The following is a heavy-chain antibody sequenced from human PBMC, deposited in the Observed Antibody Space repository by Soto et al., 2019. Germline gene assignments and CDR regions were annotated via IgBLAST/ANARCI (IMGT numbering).Heavy chain of an antibody. D-gene: IGHD3-22*01. J-gene: IGHJ4*02. CDR1: GFTFTSSA. CDR2: IVVGSGNT. CDR3: AAEDYYDSSGYYYGVYHY. V-gene: IGHV1-58*01. Sequence: SVKVSCKASGFTFTSSAVQWVRQARGQRLEWIGWIVVGSGNTNYAQKFQERVTITRDMSTSTSYMELSSLRSEDTAVYYCAAEDYYDSSGYYYGVYHYWGQGTLVTVSS.